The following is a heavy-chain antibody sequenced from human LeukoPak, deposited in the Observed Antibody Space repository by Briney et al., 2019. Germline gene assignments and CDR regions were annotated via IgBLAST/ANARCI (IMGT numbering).Heavy chain of an antibody. Sequence: LPGGSLRLSCAASGFTLSSYSMNWVRQAPGKGLEWISYIGISSTIYYAASVKGRFTISRDNAKNSLYLQMNSLRVEDTAVYYCARVQQDHYYYYYYYMDVWGKGTTVTISS. V-gene: IGHV3-48*01. CDR1: GFTLSSYS. J-gene: IGHJ6*03. D-gene: IGHD6-13*01. CDR3: ARVQQDHYYYYYYYMDV. CDR2: IGISSTI.